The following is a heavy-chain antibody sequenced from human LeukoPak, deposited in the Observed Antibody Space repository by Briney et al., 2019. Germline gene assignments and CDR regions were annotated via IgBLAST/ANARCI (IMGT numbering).Heavy chain of an antibody. Sequence: GGSLRLSCAASGFTFSSYGMHWVRQAPGKGLEWVAFIRYDGSNKYYADSVKGRFTISRDNCKNTLYLQMNSLRAEDTAVYYCASEGEFGYGYFYWGQGTLVTVSS. D-gene: IGHD5-18*01. CDR3: ASEGEFGYGYFY. J-gene: IGHJ4*02. CDR1: GFTFSSYG. V-gene: IGHV3-30*02. CDR2: IRYDGSNK.